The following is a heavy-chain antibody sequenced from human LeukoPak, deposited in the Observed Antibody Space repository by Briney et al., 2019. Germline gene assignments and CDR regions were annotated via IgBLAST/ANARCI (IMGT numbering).Heavy chain of an antibody. CDR1: GFTFNSYN. V-gene: IGHV3-21*05. CDR3: ARDADIAAAGTRYNWFDP. J-gene: IGHJ5*02. Sequence: GGSLRLSCAASGFTFNSYNMNWVRQAPGKGLEWVSYISSSSYYTNYADSVKGRFTISRDNAKNSLYLQMNSLRAEDTAVYYCARDADIAAAGTRYNWFDPWGQGTLVIVSS. D-gene: IGHD6-13*01. CDR2: ISSSSYYT.